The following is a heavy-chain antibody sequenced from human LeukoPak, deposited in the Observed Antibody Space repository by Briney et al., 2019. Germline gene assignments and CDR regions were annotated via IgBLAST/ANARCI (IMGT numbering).Heavy chain of an antibody. Sequence: GASVKVSSEASVVSFTVTGISWVRQAPGQGLEWMGWISAYNGNTNYAQKLQGRVTMTTDTSTSTAYMELSSLRSDDTAVYYCAVIVYRYGAGYYSDYWGQGTLVTVSS. J-gene: IGHJ4*02. CDR1: VVSFTVTG. CDR2: ISAYNGNT. V-gene: IGHV1-18*01. CDR3: AVIVYRYGAGYYSDY. D-gene: IGHD5-18*01.